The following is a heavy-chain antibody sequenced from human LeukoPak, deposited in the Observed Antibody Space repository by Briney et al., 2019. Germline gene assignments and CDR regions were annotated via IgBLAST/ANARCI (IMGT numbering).Heavy chain of an antibody. J-gene: IGHJ3*02. CDR1: GFTFSSYE. D-gene: IGHD1-26*01. V-gene: IGHV3-48*03. CDR2: ISSGSTI. Sequence: PGGSLRLSCAASGFTFSSYEMNWVRQAPGKGLEWVSYISSGSTIYYADSVKGRFTISRDNAKNSLYLQMNSLRAEDTAVYYCAREIRDRERVVGATPPAFDIWGQGTMVTVSS. CDR3: AREIRDRERVVGATPPAFDI.